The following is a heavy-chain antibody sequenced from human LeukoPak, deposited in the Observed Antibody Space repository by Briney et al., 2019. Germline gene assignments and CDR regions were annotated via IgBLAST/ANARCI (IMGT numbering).Heavy chain of an antibody. D-gene: IGHD4-23*01. Sequence: GASVKVSCKASGYTFTSYYMHWVRPAPGQGLEWMGIINPSGGSTSYAQKFQGRVTMTRDMSTSTVHMELSSLRSEDTAVYYCARYGGSYYDYWGQGTLVTVSS. V-gene: IGHV1-46*01. CDR1: GYTFTSYY. CDR3: ARYGGSYYDY. J-gene: IGHJ4*02. CDR2: INPSGGST.